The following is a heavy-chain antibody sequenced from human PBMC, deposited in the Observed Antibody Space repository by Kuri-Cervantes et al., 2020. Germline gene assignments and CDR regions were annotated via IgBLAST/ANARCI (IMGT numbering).Heavy chain of an antibody. Sequence: GESLKISCAASGFTFSSYAMHWVRQAPGKGLEWVAVISSDGNNKYYADSVKGRFTISRDNAKNSLYLQMNSLRAEDTAVYYCAREEDIVVVVAAFLTSEYYMDVWGRGTTVTVSS. CDR3: AREEDIVVVVAAFLTSEYYMDV. D-gene: IGHD2-15*01. CDR2: ISSDGNNK. CDR1: GFTFSSYA. V-gene: IGHV3-30-3*01. J-gene: IGHJ6*03.